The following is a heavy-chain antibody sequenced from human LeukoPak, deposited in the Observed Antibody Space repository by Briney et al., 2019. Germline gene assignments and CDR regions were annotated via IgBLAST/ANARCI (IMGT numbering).Heavy chain of an antibody. CDR2: ISHSGGDT. Sequence: GGSLRLSCAASGFTFSSYAMTWVRQAPGKGLEWFPTISHSGGDTYYADSVKGRFTLSRDNSKNTLYLQMSSLRAEDTALYYCAKDLSLYTSSASTFDSWGQGTLVTVSS. CDR3: AKDLSLYTSSASTFDS. D-gene: IGHD6-6*01. CDR1: GFTFSSYA. J-gene: IGHJ4*02. V-gene: IGHV3-23*01.